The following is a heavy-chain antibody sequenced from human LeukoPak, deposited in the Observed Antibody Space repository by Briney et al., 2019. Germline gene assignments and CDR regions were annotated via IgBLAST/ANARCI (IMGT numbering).Heavy chain of an antibody. CDR2: MSFDGLSYDGSNK. D-gene: IGHD6-13*01. Sequence: GGSLRLSCAASGFTFSSYAMHWVRQAPGKGLEWVAVMSFDGLSYDGSNKYYADSVKGRFTISRDNSKNTLYLQMNTLRAEDTAVYYCKKVIAAAAGTDRNDYWGQGTLVTVSS. V-gene: IGHV3-30*01. CDR3: KKVIAAAAGTDRNDY. J-gene: IGHJ4*02. CDR1: GFTFSSYA.